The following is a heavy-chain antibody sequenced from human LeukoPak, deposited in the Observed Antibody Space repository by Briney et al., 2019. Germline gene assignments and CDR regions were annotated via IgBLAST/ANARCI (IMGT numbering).Heavy chain of an antibody. CDR2: VSGYNGNT. V-gene: IGHV1-18*01. D-gene: IGHD2-21*01. J-gene: IGHJ5*02. CDR3: ARGDWFDP. Sequence: ASVKVSCKASGYTFTNYDINWVRQAPGQGLEWMGWVSGYNGNTNYAQKFEGRVATTTDTSSSTAYMELRSLRSDDTAIYYCARGDWFDPWGQGTLVTVSS. CDR1: GYTFTNYD.